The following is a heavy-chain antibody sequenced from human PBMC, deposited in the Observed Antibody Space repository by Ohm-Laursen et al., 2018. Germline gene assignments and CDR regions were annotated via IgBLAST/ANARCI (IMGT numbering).Heavy chain of an antibody. CDR3: ASYYGGYDP. Sequence: SLRLSCAASGFTFSSYGMHWVRQAPGKGLEWVAVISYDGSNKYYADSVKGRFTISRDNSKNTLYLQMNNLRAEDSAVYYCASYYGGYDPWGQGTLVTVSS. J-gene: IGHJ5*02. CDR1: GFTFSSYG. D-gene: IGHD4-23*01. V-gene: IGHV3-30*03. CDR2: ISYDGSNK.